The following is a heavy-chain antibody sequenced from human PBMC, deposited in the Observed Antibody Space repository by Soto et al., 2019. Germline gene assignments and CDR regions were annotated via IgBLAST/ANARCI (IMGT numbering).Heavy chain of an antibody. CDR3: ARDFERSAIGP. Sequence: SETLSLTCTVSGGSISSYYWSWIRQPAGKGLEWIGYIAYSGDTYYNPSLRSRVTISADTSENKFSLTLKSVTAADTAVYFCARDFERSAIGPWGQGTSVTVSS. CDR1: GGSISSYY. V-gene: IGHV4-59*06. CDR2: IAYSGDT. J-gene: IGHJ5*02. D-gene: IGHD3-9*01.